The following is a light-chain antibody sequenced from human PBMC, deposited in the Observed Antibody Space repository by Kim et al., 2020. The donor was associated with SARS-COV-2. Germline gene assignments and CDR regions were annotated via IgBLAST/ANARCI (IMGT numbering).Light chain of an antibody. CDR1: SGHSSYA. J-gene: IGLJ3*02. V-gene: IGLV4-69*01. Sequence: VKLTCTLSSGHSSYAIAGHQQQPEKGPRYLMKLNSDGSHSKGDGIPDRFSGSSSGAERYLTISSLQSEDEADYYCQTWGTGIQGVFGGGTQLTVL. CDR3: QTWGTGIQGV. CDR2: LNSDGSH.